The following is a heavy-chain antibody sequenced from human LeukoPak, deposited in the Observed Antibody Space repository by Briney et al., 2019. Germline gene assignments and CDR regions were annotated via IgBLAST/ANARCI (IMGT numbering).Heavy chain of an antibody. CDR1: GFTFSGYW. CDR2: IKTISDGGTT. D-gene: IGHD3-3*01. CDR3: TTMSRNYDFWSGPVDAFDV. J-gene: IGHJ3*01. Sequence: GGSLRLSCVASGFTFSGYWMSWVRQAPGKGLEWVGRIKTISDGGTTDDAAPVKGRFTISRDDSKNTLFLQMNSLKTEDTAVYYCTTMSRNYDFWSGPVDAFDVWGQGTVVTVSS. V-gene: IGHV3-15*01.